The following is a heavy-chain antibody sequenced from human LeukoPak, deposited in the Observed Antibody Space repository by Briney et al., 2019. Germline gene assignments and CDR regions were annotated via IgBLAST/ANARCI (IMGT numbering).Heavy chain of an antibody. D-gene: IGHD6-19*01. Sequence: SQTLSLTQTVSGGSISSYYWSWIRQPPGEGMEWSGDIYYSGSTNYNPSLKSRVTISVDTSKNQFSLKLSSVTAADTAVYYCARQLDHQLYSGWRLDYYGMDVWGQGTTVTVSS. CDR1: GGSISSYY. V-gene: IGHV4-59*08. J-gene: IGHJ6*02. CDR3: ARQLDHQLYSGWRLDYYGMDV. CDR2: IYYSGST.